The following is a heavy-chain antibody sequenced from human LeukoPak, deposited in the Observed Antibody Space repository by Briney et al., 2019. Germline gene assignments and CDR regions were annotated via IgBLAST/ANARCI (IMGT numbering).Heavy chain of an antibody. CDR3: ARRLGYCSSTSCYGFDY. J-gene: IGHJ4*02. CDR2: INPNSGGT. CDR1: GYTLTGYY. Sequence: ASVKVSCKASGYTLTGYYMHWVRQAPGQGLEWMGWINPNSGGTNYAQKFQGRVTMTRDTSISTAYMELSRLRSDDTAVYYCARRLGYCSSTSCYGFDYWGQGTLVTVSS. V-gene: IGHV1-2*02. D-gene: IGHD2-2*01.